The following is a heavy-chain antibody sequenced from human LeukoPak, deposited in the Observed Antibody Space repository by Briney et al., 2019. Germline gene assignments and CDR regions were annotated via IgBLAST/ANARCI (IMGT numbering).Heavy chain of an antibody. D-gene: IGHD5-12*01. CDR3: ARDFSGYADVNDAFDI. CDR1: GGSLSSGDYY. J-gene: IGHJ3*02. Sequence: PSETLSLTCTVSGGSLSSGDYYWSWIRQPPGKGLEWIGYIYYSGSTYYNPSLKSRVTISVDTSKNQFSLKLSSVTAADTAVYYCARDFSGYADVNDAFDIWGQGTMVTVSS. CDR2: IYYSGST. V-gene: IGHV4-30-4*08.